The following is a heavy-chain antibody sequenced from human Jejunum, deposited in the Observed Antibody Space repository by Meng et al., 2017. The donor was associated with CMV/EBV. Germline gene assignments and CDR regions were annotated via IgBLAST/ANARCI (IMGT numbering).Heavy chain of an antibody. CDR3: VKDLFYSFDY. D-gene: IGHD4-11*01. CDR2: IAHDRSTK. V-gene: IGHV3-30*02. Sequence: GGGLVHPVGSLILSRSGSGFPFSSPAMHWVRKFPGKGLEWVSFIAHDRSTKTYTDSVKGRFTISRDDSKNTVYLEMNSLRVEDTAVYYCVKDLFYSFDYWGQGSLVTVSS. J-gene: IGHJ4*02. CDR1: GFPFSSPA.